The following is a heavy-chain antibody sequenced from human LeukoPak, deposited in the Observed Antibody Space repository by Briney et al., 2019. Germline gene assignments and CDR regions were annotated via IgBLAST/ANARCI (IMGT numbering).Heavy chain of an antibody. CDR2: ISSSSSTI. D-gene: IGHD3-10*01. J-gene: IGHJ6*02. CDR1: GFTFSSYW. CDR3: ARATDRGALTYYYGMDV. V-gene: IGHV3-48*04. Sequence: PGGSLRLSCAASGFTFSSYWMSWVRRAPGKGLEWVSYISSSSSTIYYADSVKGRFTISRDNAKNSLYLQMNSLRAEDTAVYYCARATDRGALTYYYGMDVWGLGTTVTVSS.